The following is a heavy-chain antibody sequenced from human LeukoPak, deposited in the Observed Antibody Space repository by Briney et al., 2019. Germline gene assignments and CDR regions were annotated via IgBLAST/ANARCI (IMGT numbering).Heavy chain of an antibody. CDR3: AREPRGLVTSLPD. Sequence: SETLSLTCTVSGGSISSYYWSWIRQPPGKGLEWIGYIYYIGSTNYNPSLKSRVTISVDTSKNQFSLKLSSVTAADTAVYYCAREPRGLVTSLPDWGQGTLVTVSS. J-gene: IGHJ4*02. CDR1: GGSISSYY. CDR2: IYYIGST. V-gene: IGHV4-59*12. D-gene: IGHD3/OR15-3a*01.